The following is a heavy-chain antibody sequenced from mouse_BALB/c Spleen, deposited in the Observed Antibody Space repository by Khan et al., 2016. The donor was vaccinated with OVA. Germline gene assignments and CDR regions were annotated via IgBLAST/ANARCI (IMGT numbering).Heavy chain of an antibody. Sequence: QVQLQQSGTELVKPGASVKLSCKASGYTFTSYDINWVRQRPEQGLEWIGWIFPGDDNTNYNEKLKGKATLTTDKSSSKAYMQLSRLTSDDSAFYFCARRRGSMDYWGQGTSVTVSS. CDR3: ARRRGSMDY. V-gene: IGHV1S56*01. CDR2: IFPGDDNT. J-gene: IGHJ4*01. CDR1: GYTFTSYD.